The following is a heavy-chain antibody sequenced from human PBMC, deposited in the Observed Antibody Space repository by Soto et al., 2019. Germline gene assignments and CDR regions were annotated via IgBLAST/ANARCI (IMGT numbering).Heavy chain of an antibody. J-gene: IGHJ6*02. CDR1: GYNVPGYW. CDR3: ARPYGMDV. Sequence: GESLKISCTASGYNVPGYWIGWVRQMPGKGLQWMGIIYPGDSDTRYSPSFQGQVTISADKSISTAYLQWSSLKASDTAVYYCARPYGMDVWGQGTTVTVSS. CDR2: IYPGDSDT. V-gene: IGHV5-51*01.